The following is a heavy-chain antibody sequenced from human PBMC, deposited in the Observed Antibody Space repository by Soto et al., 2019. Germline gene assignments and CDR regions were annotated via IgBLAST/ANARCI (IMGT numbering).Heavy chain of an antibody. CDR1: GYSFTSYW. J-gene: IGHJ4*02. Sequence: GESLKISCEGSGYSFTSYWISWVRQMPGKGLEWMGRIDPSDSYTTYSPSFQGQVTISADKSISTAYLQWSSLKASDTAMYYCARASYCGGDCYKNPFDYWGQGTLVTVSS. D-gene: IGHD2-21*02. CDR3: ARASYCGGDCYKNPFDY. CDR2: IDPSDSYT. V-gene: IGHV5-10-1*04.